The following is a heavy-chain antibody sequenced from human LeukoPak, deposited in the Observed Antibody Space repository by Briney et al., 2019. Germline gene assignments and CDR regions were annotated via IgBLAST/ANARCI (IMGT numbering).Heavy chain of an antibody. CDR1: GGSFSVYY. J-gene: IGHJ5*02. CDR3: AREDYDILTGYSEDP. V-gene: IGHV4-34*01. Sequence: PSETLSLTCAVYGGSFSVYYWSWIRQPPGKGLEWIGEINHSGSTNYNPSLKSRVTISVDTSKNQFSLKLSSVTAADTAVYYCAREDYDILTGYSEDPWGQGTLVTVSS. CDR2: INHSGST. D-gene: IGHD3-9*01.